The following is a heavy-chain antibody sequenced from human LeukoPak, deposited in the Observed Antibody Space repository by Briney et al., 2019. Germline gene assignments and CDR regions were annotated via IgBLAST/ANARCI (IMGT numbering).Heavy chain of an antibody. V-gene: IGHV3-15*01. CDR3: AWGGDYFDF. CDR1: GFTFSDAW. J-gene: IGHJ4*02. Sequence: PGGSLRLSCSAFGFTFSDAWMGWVRQAPGKGLEWVGRIKSKANGGITHFAAPAKGRFTISRDDSKNTLYLQMNGLKTEDTAVHYCAWGGDYFDFWGRGTLVTVSS. D-gene: IGHD3-16*01. CDR2: IKSKANGGIT.